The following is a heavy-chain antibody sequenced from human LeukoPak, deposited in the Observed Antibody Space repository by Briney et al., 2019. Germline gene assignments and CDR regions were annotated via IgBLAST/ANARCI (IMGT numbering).Heavy chain of an antibody. V-gene: IGHV4-4*02. Sequence: ASETLSFTCAVSGGSISSSNWWSWVRQPAGKGLEWIGEIYHSGSTNYNPSLKSRVTISVDKSKNQFSLKLSSVTAADTAVYYCARRVNGYTSFDYWGQGTLVTVSS. J-gene: IGHJ4*02. CDR1: GGSISSSNW. D-gene: IGHD5/OR15-5a*01. CDR2: IYHSGST. CDR3: ARRVNGYTSFDY.